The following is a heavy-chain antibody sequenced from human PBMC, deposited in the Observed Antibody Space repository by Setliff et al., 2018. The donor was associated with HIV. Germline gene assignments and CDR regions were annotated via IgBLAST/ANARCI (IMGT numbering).Heavy chain of an antibody. J-gene: IGHJ3*02. CDR2: IKSKADGGTT. CDR1: GFTFSDAW. V-gene: IGHV3-15*01. Sequence: SGGSLRLSCAASGFTFSDAWMTWVRQAPGKGLEWVGRIKSKADGGTTDYAAPVKGRFTISRDDSKNTLYLLMNSLQTEDTAVYYCSGGYYDNSGYYFNDAFDIWGQGTMVTVSS. CDR3: SGGYYDNSGYYFNDAFDI. D-gene: IGHD3-22*01.